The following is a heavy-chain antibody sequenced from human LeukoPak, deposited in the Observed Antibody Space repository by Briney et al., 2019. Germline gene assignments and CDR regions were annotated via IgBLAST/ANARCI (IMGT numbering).Heavy chain of an antibody. CDR2: IYTSGST. J-gene: IGHJ4*02. CDR3: AREGYDFWSGYYDY. Sequence: SETLSLTCTVSGGSISSGSYYWSWIRQPAGKGLGWIGRIYTSGSTNYNPSLKSRVTISVDTSKNQFSLKLSSVTAADTAVYYCAREGYDFWSGYYDYWGQGTLVTVSS. D-gene: IGHD3-3*01. CDR1: GGSISSGSYY. V-gene: IGHV4-61*02.